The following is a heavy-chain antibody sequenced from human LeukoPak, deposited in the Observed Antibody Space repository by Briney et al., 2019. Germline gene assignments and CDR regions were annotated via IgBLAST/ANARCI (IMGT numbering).Heavy chain of an antibody. CDR3: ARDSSNHYFDL. J-gene: IGHJ3*01. V-gene: IGHV4-31*03. Sequence: PSETLSLTCTVSGASLSEGAFYWPWIPQHPGKGLEWLAYIYCSGSAYYDPSLKGRIHISIDTTKNQLSLRLTSVAVADTAFYYYARDSSNHYFDLWGQGTVVTVSS. CDR2: IYCSGSA. CDR1: GASLSEGAFY.